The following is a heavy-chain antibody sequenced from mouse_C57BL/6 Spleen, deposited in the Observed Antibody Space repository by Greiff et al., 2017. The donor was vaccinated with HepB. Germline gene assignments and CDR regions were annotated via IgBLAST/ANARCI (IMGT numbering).Heavy chain of an antibody. J-gene: IGHJ3*01. D-gene: IGHD1-1*02. Sequence: VQLQQSGAELVRPGASVKLSCTASGFNIKDDYMHWVKQRPEQGLEWIGWIDPENGDTEYASKFQGKATITADTSANTAYLQLSSLTSEDTAVYYCTPGQGWWFAYWGQGTLVTVSA. CDR2: IDPENGDT. V-gene: IGHV14-4*01. CDR1: GFNIKDDY. CDR3: TPGQGWWFAY.